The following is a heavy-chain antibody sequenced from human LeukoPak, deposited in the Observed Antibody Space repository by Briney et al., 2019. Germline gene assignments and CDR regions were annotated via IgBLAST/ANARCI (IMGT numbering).Heavy chain of an antibody. CDR3: ARYLAAAGTDYFDY. CDR1: GGSSSSYY. V-gene: IGHV4-59*01. D-gene: IGHD6-13*01. J-gene: IGHJ4*02. CDR2: IYYSGST. Sequence: PSETLSLTCTVSGGSSSSYYWSWIRQPPGKGLEWIGYIYYSGSTNYNPSLKSRVTISVDTSKNQFSLKLSSVTAADTAVYYCARYLAAAGTDYFDYWGQGTLVTVSS.